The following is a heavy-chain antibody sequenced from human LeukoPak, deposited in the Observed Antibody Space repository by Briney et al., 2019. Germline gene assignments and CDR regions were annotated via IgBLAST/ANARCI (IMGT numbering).Heavy chain of an antibody. CDR3: ARVTGYMVEDYFDY. D-gene: IGHD6-13*01. J-gene: IGHJ4*02. V-gene: IGHV4-59*01. Sequence: SETLSLTCTVSGGSISSYYWSWIRQPAGKGLEWIGYIYYSGNTNYNPSLKSRVTISVDTSKNHFSLRLSSVTAADTAVYYCARVTGYMVEDYFDYWGQGTLVTVSS. CDR2: IYYSGNT. CDR1: GGSISSYY.